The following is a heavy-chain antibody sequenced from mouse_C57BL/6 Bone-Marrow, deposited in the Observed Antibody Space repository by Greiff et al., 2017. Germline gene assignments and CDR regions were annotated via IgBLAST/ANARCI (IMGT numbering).Heavy chain of an antibody. Sequence: VQLQESGAELAKPGASVKLSCKASGYTFTSYWMHWVKQRPGQGLEWIGYINPSSGYTKYNQKFKYKATLNADNTSSTAYMQLRSLTYEDSAVYYCAREDYDYFDYEGQGTTLTVSS. CDR2: INPSSGYT. D-gene: IGHD2-4*01. J-gene: IGHJ2*01. CDR1: GYTFTSYW. V-gene: IGHV1-7*01. CDR3: AREDYDYFDY.